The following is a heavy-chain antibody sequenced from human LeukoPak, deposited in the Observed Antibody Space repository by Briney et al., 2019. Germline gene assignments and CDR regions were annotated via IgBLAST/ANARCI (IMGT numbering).Heavy chain of an antibody. Sequence: GASVKVSCKASGYTFTGYYINWWGQAPGQGLKGMGGINPNSGGTNYAQKFQGRVTMTRDTSISTAYMELSRLRSDDTAVYYCASGGYQPDNWFDPWGQGTLVTVSS. V-gene: IGHV1-2*02. J-gene: IGHJ5*02. CDR2: INPNSGGT. CDR3: ASGGYQPDNWFDP. CDR1: GYTFTGYY. D-gene: IGHD2-2*01.